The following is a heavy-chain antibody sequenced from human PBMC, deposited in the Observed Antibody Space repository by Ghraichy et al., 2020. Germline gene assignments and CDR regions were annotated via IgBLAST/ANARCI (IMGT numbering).Heavy chain of an antibody. CDR3: ARDDSSSWYAGPSDAVDI. V-gene: IGHV1-2*06. CDR1: GYTFTGYY. J-gene: IGHJ3*02. CDR2: INPNSGGT. Sequence: ASVKVSCKASGYTFTGYYMHWVRQAPGQGLEWMGRINPNSGGTNYAQKFQGRVTMTRDTSISTAYMELSRLRSDDTAVYYCARDDSSSWYAGPSDAVDIWGQGTMVTVSS. D-gene: IGHD6-13*01.